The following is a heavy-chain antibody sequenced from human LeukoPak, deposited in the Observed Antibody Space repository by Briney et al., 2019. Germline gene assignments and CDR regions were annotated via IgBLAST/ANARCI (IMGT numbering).Heavy chain of an antibody. V-gene: IGHV3-23*01. CDR3: ATTTGGCSSTSCYRILDY. Sequence: GGSLRLSCAASGFTFSSYAMSWVRQAPGKGLEWVSAISGSGGSTYYADSVKGRFTISRDNSKNTLYPQMNSLRAEDTAVYYCATTTGGCSSTSCYRILDYWGQGTLVTVSS. CDR2: ISGSGGST. D-gene: IGHD2-2*02. CDR1: GFTFSSYA. J-gene: IGHJ4*02.